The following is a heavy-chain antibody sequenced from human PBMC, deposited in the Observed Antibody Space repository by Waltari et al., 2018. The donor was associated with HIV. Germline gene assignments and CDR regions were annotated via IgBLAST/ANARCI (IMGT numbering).Heavy chain of an antibody. V-gene: IGHV4-61*02. Sequence: QVQLQESGPGLVKPSQTLSLTCTVSGDSISSGHYYWSWIRQPAGMGLEWIGHIYSSENSIYTPAFKSRVTMSLDTPSNRFSLHLSSVTAADTAVYYCARQRPDFFGVVPNFFDYWGQGILVTVSS. D-gene: IGHD3-3*01. CDR1: GDSISSGHYY. CDR2: IYSSENS. CDR3: ARQRPDFFGVVPNFFDY. J-gene: IGHJ4*02.